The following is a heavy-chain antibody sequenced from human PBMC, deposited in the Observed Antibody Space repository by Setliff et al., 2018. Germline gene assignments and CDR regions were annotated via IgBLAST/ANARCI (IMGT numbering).Heavy chain of an antibody. CDR1: GGSISNYY. CDR2: IYTSGST. Sequence: SETLSLTCTVSGGSISNYYWSWIRQPAGKGLEWIGRIYTSGSTNYNPSLKSRVTMSIDASKNQFSLKLNSVTAADMAVYYCAREQWLDPPGYYYMDVWAKGTTVTVSS. J-gene: IGHJ6*03. D-gene: IGHD6-19*01. V-gene: IGHV4-4*07. CDR3: AREQWLDPPGYYYMDV.